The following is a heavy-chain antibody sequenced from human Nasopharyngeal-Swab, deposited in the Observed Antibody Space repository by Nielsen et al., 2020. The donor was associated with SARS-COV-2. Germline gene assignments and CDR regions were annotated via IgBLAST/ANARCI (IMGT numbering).Heavy chain of an antibody. V-gene: IGHV3-64D*08. CDR1: GFTFSSYA. D-gene: IGHD6-13*01. CDR2: ISSNGGST. J-gene: IGHJ4*02. Sequence: GESLKISCSASGFTFSSYAMHWVRQAPGKGLEYVSAISSNGGSTYYADSAKGRFTISRDNSKNTLYLQMSSLRAEDTAVYYCARDLDARLAAAGTGIFDYWGQGTLVTVSS. CDR3: ARDLDARLAAAGTGIFDY.